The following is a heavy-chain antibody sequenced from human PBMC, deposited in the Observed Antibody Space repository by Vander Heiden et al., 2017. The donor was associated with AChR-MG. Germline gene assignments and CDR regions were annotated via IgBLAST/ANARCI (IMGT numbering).Heavy chain of an antibody. CDR1: GFSIVDFP. CDR3: AYNETDTHYDSDYKFWGMVV. Sequence: EVQLEESGGGLVQPGGSLTLSCKASGFSIVDFPIHLPRHVPGGGLEWVGRIRTKVFDYATTYGAAVSGRFTIARDDSKNTVYLEMTGLKTDDTAVYYCAYNETDTHYDSDYKFWGMVVWGRGTTVAVSS. V-gene: IGHV3-73*01. CDR2: IRTKVFDYAT. J-gene: IGHJ6*02. D-gene: IGHD3-3*01.